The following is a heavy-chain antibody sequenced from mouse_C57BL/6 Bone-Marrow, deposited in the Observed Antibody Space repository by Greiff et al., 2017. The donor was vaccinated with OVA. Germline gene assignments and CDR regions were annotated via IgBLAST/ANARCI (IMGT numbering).Heavy chain of an antibody. CDR1: GYAFTNYL. CDR2: INPGSGGT. V-gene: IGHV1-54*01. Sequence: VQLQQSGAELVRPGTSVKVSCKASGYAFTNYLIEWVKQRPGQGLEWIGVINPGSGGTNYNEKFKGKATLTADKSSSTAYMQLSSLTSEDSAVYFCARFYGSSFYAMDYWGQGTSVTVSS. D-gene: IGHD1-1*01. CDR3: ARFYGSSFYAMDY. J-gene: IGHJ4*01.